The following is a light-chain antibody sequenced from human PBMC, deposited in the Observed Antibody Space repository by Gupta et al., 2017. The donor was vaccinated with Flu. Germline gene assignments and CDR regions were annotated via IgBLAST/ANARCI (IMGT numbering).Light chain of an antibody. CDR3: HHEVSFPKT. CDR1: QDISGF. CDR2: AGS. J-gene: IGKJ4*01. V-gene: IGKV1-8*01. Sequence: PSSLSASIGDRVTITCRASQDISGFLARYQQEPGRAPKFPIYAGSTLQSEVPSRFSGSSSGTDFSLIISGLQSEDFATYYCHHEVSFPKTFGGASKVEIK.